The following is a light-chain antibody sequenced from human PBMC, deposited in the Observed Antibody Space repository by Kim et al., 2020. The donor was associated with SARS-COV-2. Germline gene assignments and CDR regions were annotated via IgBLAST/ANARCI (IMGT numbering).Light chain of an antibody. CDR3: KQYASSPRT. CDR1: QSVSSSY. V-gene: IGKV3-20*01. CDR2: GSS. J-gene: IGKJ1*01. Sequence: EIVLTQSPATLSLSPGERATLSCRASQSVSSSYLAWYQQKPGQAPRLLIYGSSSRAAGIPDWFGGSGSGTDFTLTISRLEPEVLVVYYSKQYASSPRTFGQGTKVDIK.